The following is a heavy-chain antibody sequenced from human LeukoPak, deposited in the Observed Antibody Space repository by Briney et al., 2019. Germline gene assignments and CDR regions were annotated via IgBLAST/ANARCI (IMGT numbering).Heavy chain of an antibody. D-gene: IGHD1-26*01. CDR1: GFTFSSYG. Sequence: PGGSLRLSCAASGFTFSSYGMHWVRQAPGKGLEWVAVISYDGSNKYYADSVKGRFTISRDNSKNTLYLQMNSLRAEDTAVYYCAKDPPELLGSYYFDYWGQGTLVTVSS. CDR2: ISYDGSNK. V-gene: IGHV3-30*18. J-gene: IGHJ4*02. CDR3: AKDPPELLGSYYFDY.